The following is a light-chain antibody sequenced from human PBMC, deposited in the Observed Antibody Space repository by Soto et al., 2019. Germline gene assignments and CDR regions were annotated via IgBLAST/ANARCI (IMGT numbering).Light chain of an antibody. CDR1: ETVATN. J-gene: IGKJ1*01. CDR2: GAS. CDR3: QQYFEWPPMT. Sequence: EVVMTQSPATLSVSPGERATLSCRASETVATNLAWYQQKPGQAPRLLISGASTRAAGISYRFRGSGSGTEFTLTISSLRSEDSAIYYCQQYFEWPPMTFGQGTKVEI. V-gene: IGKV3-15*01.